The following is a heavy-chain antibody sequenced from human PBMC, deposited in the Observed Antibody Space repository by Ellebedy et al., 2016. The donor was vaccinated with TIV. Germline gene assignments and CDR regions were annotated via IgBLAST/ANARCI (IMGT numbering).Heavy chain of an antibody. CDR2: INAGNGNT. CDR1: GYTFTSYA. D-gene: IGHD4-11*01. CDR3: ARDLILPDYSNYADY. Sequence: ASVKVSCXASGYTFTSYAMHWVRQAPGQRLEWMGWINAGNGNTKYSQKFQGRVTITRDTSASTAYMELRSLRSDDTAVYYCARDLILPDYSNYADYWGQGTLVTVSS. V-gene: IGHV1-3*01. J-gene: IGHJ4*02.